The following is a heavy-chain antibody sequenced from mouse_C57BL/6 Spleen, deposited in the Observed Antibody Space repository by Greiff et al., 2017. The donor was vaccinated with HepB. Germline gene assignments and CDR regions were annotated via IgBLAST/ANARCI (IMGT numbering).Heavy chain of an antibody. CDR1: GYTFTSYW. D-gene: IGHD2-5*01. CDR3: ARKDYSNSPWFAY. Sequence: QVQLQQPGAELVKPGASVKLSCKASGYTFTSYWMQWVKQRPGQGLEWIGVIDPSDSYTNYNQKFKGKATLTVDTSSSTAYMQLSSLTSEDSAVYYCARKDYSNSPWFAYWGQGTLVTVSA. CDR2: IDPSDSYT. J-gene: IGHJ3*01. V-gene: IGHV1-50*01.